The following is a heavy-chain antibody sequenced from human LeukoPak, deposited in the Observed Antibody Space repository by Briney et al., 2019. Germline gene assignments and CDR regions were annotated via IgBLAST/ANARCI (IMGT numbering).Heavy chain of an antibody. Sequence: SETLSLTCTVSGGSISSYYWSWIRQPPGKGLEWIGYIYYSGSTNYNPSLKSRVTISVDTSKNQFSLKLGSVTAADTAVYYCARDDGYSTLDYWGQGTLVTVSS. V-gene: IGHV4-59*12. D-gene: IGHD5-12*01. J-gene: IGHJ4*02. CDR2: IYYSGST. CDR3: ARDDGYSTLDY. CDR1: GGSISSYY.